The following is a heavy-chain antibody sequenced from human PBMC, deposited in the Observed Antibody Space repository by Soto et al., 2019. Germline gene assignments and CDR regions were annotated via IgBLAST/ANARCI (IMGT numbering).Heavy chain of an antibody. V-gene: IGHV4-30-4*01. D-gene: IGHD3-10*01. Sequence: SETLSLTCTVSGGSISSGDYYWSWIRQPPGKGLEWIGYIYYSGSTYYNPSLKSRVTISVDTSKNQFSLKLSSVTAADTAVYYCARDYGSGSYYNFQLDYWGQGTLVTVS. CDR1: GGSISSGDYY. CDR3: ARDYGSGSYYNFQLDY. J-gene: IGHJ4*02. CDR2: IYYSGST.